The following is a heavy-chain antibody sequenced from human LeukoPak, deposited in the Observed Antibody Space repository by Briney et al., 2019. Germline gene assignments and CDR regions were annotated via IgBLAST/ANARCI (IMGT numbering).Heavy chain of an antibody. J-gene: IGHJ4*02. V-gene: IGHV4-4*02. CDR3: SRESGAFCPFGH. CDR1: GGSITTTNY. Sequence: SDTLSLTCGVSGGSITTTNYWSWVRQPPGGGLEWIGEISLTRRTHYNPSLKSRVHISIDESKNHLYLNLASVTAADTAVYYCSRESGAFCPFGHWGQGTLVAVT. D-gene: IGHD1-26*01. CDR2: ISLTRRT.